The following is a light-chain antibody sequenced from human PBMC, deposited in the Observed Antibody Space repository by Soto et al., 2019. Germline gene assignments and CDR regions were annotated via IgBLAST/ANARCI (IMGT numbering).Light chain of an antibody. Sequence: DIQMTQSPSTLSASVGDRITITCRASQSIRSWLAWYQQKPEKAPTLLIYDASILESGVPSRFSGSGSGTEFTLTISSLHPDDFATYYCQHYNEYSSTFCPGTKVDIK. CDR2: DAS. CDR1: QSIRSW. V-gene: IGKV1-5*01. J-gene: IGKJ3*01. CDR3: QHYNEYSST.